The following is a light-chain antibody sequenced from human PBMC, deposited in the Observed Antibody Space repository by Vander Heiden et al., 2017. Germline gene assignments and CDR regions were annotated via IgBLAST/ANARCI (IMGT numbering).Light chain of an antibody. CDR3: ATWDDTLNGYV. J-gene: IGLJ1*01. CDR2: GNN. Sequence: QSVLTQPLSASGTPGQRVPIPCSGSNSNIGINAVKWYQQLPGAAPKLLIYGNNQRPSGVPDRFSGSKSGASASLAICGLQSEDEADYYCATWDDTLNGYVFGTGTKVTVL. CDR1: NSNIGINA. V-gene: IGLV1-44*01.